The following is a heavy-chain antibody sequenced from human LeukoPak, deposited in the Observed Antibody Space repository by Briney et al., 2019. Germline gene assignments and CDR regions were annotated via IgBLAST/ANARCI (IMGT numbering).Heavy chain of an antibody. CDR2: GYYSGST. J-gene: IGHJ5*02. CDR3: ASSVRRRVRGVSNWFDP. Sequence: PSETLSLTCTVSGGSLSSSSYYWGWIRQPPGKGREWVGSGYYSGSTYYNPLLRSRVTISVDTSKNQFSLKLSSVTAADTAVYYCASSVRRRVRGVSNWFDPWGQGTLVTVSS. CDR1: GGSLSSSSYY. D-gene: IGHD3-10*01. V-gene: IGHV4-39*01.